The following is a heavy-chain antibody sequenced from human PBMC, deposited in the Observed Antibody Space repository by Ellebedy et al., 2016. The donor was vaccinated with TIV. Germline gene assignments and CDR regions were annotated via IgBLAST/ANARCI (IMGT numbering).Heavy chain of an antibody. V-gene: IGHV4-39*01. D-gene: IGHD3-22*01. CDR2: MYYSGST. Sequence: MPSETLSLTCIVSGGSISSSSYYWGWIRQPPGKGLEWIGTMYYSGSTYYNPSLKSRVTISLDTSKNQFSLKLSSVTAADTAVYYCATLKYYYNSGAYYYYFDYWGQGTLVTVSS. J-gene: IGHJ4*02. CDR3: ATLKYYYNSGAYYYYFDY. CDR1: GGSISSSSYY.